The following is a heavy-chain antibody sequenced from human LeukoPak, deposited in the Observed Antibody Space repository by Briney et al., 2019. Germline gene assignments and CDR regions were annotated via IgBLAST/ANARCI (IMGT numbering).Heavy chain of an antibody. CDR3: ARTSIAVAGTYYFDY. CDR1: GGSISLYY. J-gene: IGHJ4*02. V-gene: IGHV4-59*08. D-gene: IGHD6-19*01. Sequence: SSETLSLTCTVSGGSISLYYWSWIRQPPGKGLEWIGYIYYSGSTNHNPSLKSRVTISVDTSKNQFSLKLSSVTAADTAVYSCARTSIAVAGTYYFDYWGQGTLVTVSS. CDR2: IYYSGST.